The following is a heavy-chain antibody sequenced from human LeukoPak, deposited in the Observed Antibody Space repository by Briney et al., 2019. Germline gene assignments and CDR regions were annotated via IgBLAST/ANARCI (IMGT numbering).Heavy chain of an antibody. CDR1: GFTFGSYA. D-gene: IGHD4-17*01. CDR3: ARGDTVTTYYFDY. Sequence: PGRSLRLSCAASGFTFGSYAIHWVRQAPGKGLEWVAVILYDGSNKYYADSVKGRFTISRDNSKNTLYLQMNSLRAEDTAVYYCARGDTVTTYYFDYWGQGTLVTVSS. J-gene: IGHJ4*02. CDR2: ILYDGSNK. V-gene: IGHV3-30*04.